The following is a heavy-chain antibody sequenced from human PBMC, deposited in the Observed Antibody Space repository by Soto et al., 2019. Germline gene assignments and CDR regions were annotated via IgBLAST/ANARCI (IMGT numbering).Heavy chain of an antibody. V-gene: IGHV3-30*03. J-gene: IGHJ3*01. CDR2: ISNDGRAK. Sequence: VQLLESGGGLVQPGRSLRLSCAASGFTFNNYGMHWVRQAPGKGLEWVAAISNDGRAKYYGDSVKGRLTISRDNSKKTVYLQMNSMRADDTAVYYCATHHGIAAAHGIDWGQGTMVTVSS. CDR1: GFTFNNYG. CDR3: ATHHGIAAAHGID. D-gene: IGHD6-13*01.